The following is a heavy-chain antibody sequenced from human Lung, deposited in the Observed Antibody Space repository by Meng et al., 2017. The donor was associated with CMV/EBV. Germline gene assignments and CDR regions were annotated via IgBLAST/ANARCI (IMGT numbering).Heavy chain of an antibody. CDR2: TYYRSKWYH. V-gene: IGHV6-1*01. J-gene: IGHJ4*02. CDR1: GDIVSSNSAA. D-gene: IGHD4-23*01. CDR3: ARGINGGCGD. Sequence: QVQLQPSGPGRVKPSQTLSLTCAISGDIVSSNSAAWHWIRQSPSRGLEWLGRTYYRSKWYHEYAVSVKSRITISPDTPKNQFSLQLNSMTPEDTAVYYCARGINGGCGDWGQGTLVTVSS.